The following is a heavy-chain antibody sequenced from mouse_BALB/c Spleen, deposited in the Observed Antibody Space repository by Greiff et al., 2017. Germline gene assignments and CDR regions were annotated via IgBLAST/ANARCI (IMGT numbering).Heavy chain of an antibody. CDR2: ILPGSGST. J-gene: IGHJ2*01. D-gene: IGHD2-14*01. Sequence: VQLQQSGAELMKPGASVKISCKATGYTFSSYWIEWVKQRPGHGLEWIGEILPGSGSTNYNEKFKGKATFTADTSSNTAYMQLSSLTSEDSAVYYCARRAGVRRYFDYWGQGTTLTVSS. CDR1: GYTFSSYW. V-gene: IGHV1-9*01. CDR3: ARRAGVRRYFDY.